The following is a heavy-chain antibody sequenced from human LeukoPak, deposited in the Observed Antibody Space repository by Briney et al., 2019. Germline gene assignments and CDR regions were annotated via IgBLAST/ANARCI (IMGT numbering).Heavy chain of an antibody. D-gene: IGHD6-13*01. CDR3: AKDAAGPEY. CDR1: GLTFSDYS. CDR2: LSAGGGST. J-gene: IGHJ4*02. V-gene: IGHV3-23*01. Sequence: GGALTLSCVASGLTFSDYSLTWVRQATAKGLSWVSGLSAGGGSTYYADSVKGRFTISRDNSRNTLYLQMNSLRAEDTAVYYCAKDAAGPEYWGQGTLVTVSS.